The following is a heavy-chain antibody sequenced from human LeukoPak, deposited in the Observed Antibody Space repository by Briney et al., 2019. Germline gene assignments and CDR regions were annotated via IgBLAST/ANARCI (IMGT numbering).Heavy chain of an antibody. CDR2: IKQDGSEK. CDR3: ASDGYFEPYDY. V-gene: IGHV3-7*01. Sequence: GGSLRLSCAASGFTFSSYWMSRVRQAPGKGLEWVANIKQDGSEKYYVDSVKGRFTISRDNAKNSLYLQMNSLRAEDTAVYYCASDGYFEPYDYWGQGTLVTVSS. CDR1: GFTFSSYW. D-gene: IGHD2/OR15-2a*01. J-gene: IGHJ4*02.